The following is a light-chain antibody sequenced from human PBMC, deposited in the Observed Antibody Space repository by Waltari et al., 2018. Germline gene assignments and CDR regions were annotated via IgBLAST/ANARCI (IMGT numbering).Light chain of an antibody. V-gene: IGKV3-20*01. CDR1: PHVSSNL. Sequence: EIVFTQSPGTLSLSPGERATLPCRASPHVSSNLLAWYQQKPGRAPRLLIFAASSRATGVPDRFSGSESGTEFTLTISRLEPEDFAVYYCQQYGNSPWTFGRGTKIEIK. CDR2: AAS. CDR3: QQYGNSPWT. J-gene: IGKJ1*01.